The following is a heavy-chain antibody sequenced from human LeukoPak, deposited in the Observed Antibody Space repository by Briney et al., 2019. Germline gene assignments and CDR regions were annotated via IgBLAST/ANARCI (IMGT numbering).Heavy chain of an antibody. CDR1: GGSISSSNW. V-gene: IGHV4-4*02. D-gene: IGHD6-13*01. J-gene: IGHJ5*02. CDR3: ARVSSSWKMSYWFDP. CDR2: IYHSGST. Sequence: SETLSLTCAVSGGSISSSNWWSWVRQPPGKGLEWIGEIYHSGSTNYNPSLKSRVTISVDKSKNQFSLKLSSVTAADTAVYYCARVSSSWKMSYWFDPWGQGTLVTVSS.